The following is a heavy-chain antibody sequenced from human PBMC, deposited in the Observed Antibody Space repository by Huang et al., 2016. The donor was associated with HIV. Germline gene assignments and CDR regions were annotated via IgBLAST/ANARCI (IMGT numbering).Heavy chain of an antibody. J-gene: IGHJ6*02. Sequence: EVQLVQSGAEVKKPGESLKSSCKGSGYRFRSNWIGWVRQMHGKGLEWSEIIYPDYSDTRYGPSFQGQVTISADKSINTAYRQWSSLKASDTAMYYCARLIGSPSFYYGLDVWGQGTTVTVSS. D-gene: IGHD3-10*01. V-gene: IGHV5-51*01. CDR3: ARLIGSPSFYYGLDV. CDR1: GYRFRSNW. CDR2: IYPDYSDT.